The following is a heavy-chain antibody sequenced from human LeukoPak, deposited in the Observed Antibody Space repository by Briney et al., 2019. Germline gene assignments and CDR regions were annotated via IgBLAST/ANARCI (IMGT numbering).Heavy chain of an antibody. CDR1: GGSFSDYF. CDR3: ARDVVVVPAAIHYGMDV. V-gene: IGHV4-34*01. D-gene: IGHD2-2*01. Sequence: PSETLSLTCAVYGGSFSDYFWGWIRQPPGKGLEWIGEINHSGRTYYNPSLKSRVTISVDTSKNQFSLNLSSVTAADTAVYYCARDVVVVPAAIHYGMDVWGQGATVTVSS. J-gene: IGHJ6*02. CDR2: INHSGRT.